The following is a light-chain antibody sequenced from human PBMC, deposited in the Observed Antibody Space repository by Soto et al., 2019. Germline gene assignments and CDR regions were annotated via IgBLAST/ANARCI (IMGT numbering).Light chain of an antibody. CDR2: DAS. CDR3: HQRRNWPPFT. Sequence: ILSTPARGTLCFPPAETSTLSCIASQSTSHYLAWYQQTPGQPPRLLIYDASKRATDIPDRFIGSGSGTDFTLTISSLEPEDFAIYYCHQRRNWPPFTFGGGTKVDI. CDR1: QSTSHY. J-gene: IGKJ4*01. V-gene: IGKV3-11*01.